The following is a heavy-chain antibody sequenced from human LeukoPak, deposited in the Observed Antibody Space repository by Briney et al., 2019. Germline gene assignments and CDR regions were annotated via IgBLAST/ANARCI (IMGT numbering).Heavy chain of an antibody. CDR1: GFTFSNYN. D-gene: IGHD6-13*01. CDR3: ARGTAATGIVY. CDR2: ISTSSSYI. J-gene: IGHJ4*02. V-gene: IGHV3-21*01. Sequence: GGSLRLSCAASGFTFSNYNMNWVRQAPGKGLEWVSFISTSSSYIHYADSVKGRFTIARDNAKNSLYLQMNSLRAEDTAVYYCARGTAATGIVYWGQGTLVTVSS.